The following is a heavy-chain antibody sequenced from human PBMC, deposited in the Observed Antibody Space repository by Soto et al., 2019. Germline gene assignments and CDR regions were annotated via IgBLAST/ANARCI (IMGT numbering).Heavy chain of an antibody. J-gene: IGHJ3*02. V-gene: IGHV3-74*01. CDR1: GFTFSNYW. CDR2: INNDGSGT. CDR3: ARGGANHAFDI. Sequence: EVQLAESGGGLAQPGGSLRLSCAASGFTFSNYWIYWVRQVPGKGLVYVSRINNDGSGTTYADSVKGRFTISRDNAKNTVYLQMNTLRAEDTAVYFCARGGANHAFDIRGQGTMVTVSS.